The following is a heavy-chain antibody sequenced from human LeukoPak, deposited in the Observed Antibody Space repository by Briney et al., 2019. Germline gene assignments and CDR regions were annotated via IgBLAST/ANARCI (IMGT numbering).Heavy chain of an antibody. V-gene: IGHV3-48*04. J-gene: IGHJ4*02. CDR1: GFTLSTYG. Sequence: PGGSLRLSCVASGFTLSTYGMYWVRQAPGKGLEWVSYISSSGSTIYYADSVKGRFTISRDNAKNSLFLQMNSLRAEDTAVYYCARDRRDGYNRFDYWSQGTLVTVSS. D-gene: IGHD5-24*01. CDR2: ISSSGSTI. CDR3: ARDRRDGYNRFDY.